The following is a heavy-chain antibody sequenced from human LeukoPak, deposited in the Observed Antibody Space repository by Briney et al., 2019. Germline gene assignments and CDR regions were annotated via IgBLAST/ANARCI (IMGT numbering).Heavy chain of an antibody. CDR2: ISGSGGST. J-gene: IGHJ3*02. CDR3: AKDTLPHPPYSSSWYYASDI. CDR1: GFTFSSYA. D-gene: IGHD6-13*01. Sequence: GGSLRLSCAASGFTFSSYAMSWVRQAPGKGLEWVSAISGSGGSTYYADSVKGRFTISRDNSKNTLYLQMNSLRAEDTAVYYCAKDTLPHPPYSSSWYYASDIWGQGTMVTVSS. V-gene: IGHV3-23*01.